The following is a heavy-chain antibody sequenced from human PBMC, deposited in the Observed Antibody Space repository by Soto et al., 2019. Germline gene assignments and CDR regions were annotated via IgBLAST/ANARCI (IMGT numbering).Heavy chain of an antibody. V-gene: IGHV1-69*13. CDR3: ASRYYDSSGYRDFDY. Sequence: SVKVSCKASGGTFSSYAISWVRQAPGQGLEWMGGIIPIFGTANYAQKFQGRVTITADESTSTAYMELSSLRSEDTAVYYCASRYYDSSGYRDFDYWGQGTLVTVSS. J-gene: IGHJ4*02. CDR2: IIPIFGTA. CDR1: GGTFSSYA. D-gene: IGHD3-22*01.